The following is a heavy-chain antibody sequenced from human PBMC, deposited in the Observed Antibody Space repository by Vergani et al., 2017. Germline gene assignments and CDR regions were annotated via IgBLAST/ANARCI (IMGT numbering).Heavy chain of an antibody. V-gene: IGHV3-23*01. Sequence: EVQLLESGGGLVQPGGSLRLSCAASGFTFSSYAMSWVRQAPGKGLEWVSAISGSGGSTYYADSVKGRFTISRDNSKNTLYLQMNSLRAEDTAVYYCWAYNYDSSGYYPTYFDYGGQGTLVTVSS. CDR2: ISGSGGST. CDR1: GFTFSSYA. D-gene: IGHD3-22*01. J-gene: IGHJ4*02. CDR3: WAYNYDSSGYYPTYFDY.